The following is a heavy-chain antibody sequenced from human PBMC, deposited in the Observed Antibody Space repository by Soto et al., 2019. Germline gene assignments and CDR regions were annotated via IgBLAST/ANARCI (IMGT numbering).Heavy chain of an antibody. D-gene: IGHD3-22*01. J-gene: IGHJ4*02. V-gene: IGHV3-21*01. CDR3: AREGFDSSGYYRGLDY. CDR1: GFTFSSYS. CDR2: ISSSSSYI. Sequence: EVQLVESGGGLVKPGGSLRLSCAASGFTFSSYSMNWVRQAPGKGLEWVSSISSSSSYIYYADSVKGRFTISRDNAKNSLYLQLNSRRAEDTAVYYCAREGFDSSGYYRGLDYWGQGTLVTVSS.